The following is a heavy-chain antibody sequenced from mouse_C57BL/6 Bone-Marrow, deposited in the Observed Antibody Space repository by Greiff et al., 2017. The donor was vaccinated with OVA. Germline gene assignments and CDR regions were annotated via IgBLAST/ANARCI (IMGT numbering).Heavy chain of an antibody. Sequence: QVQLQQSGAELVKPGASVKMSCKASGYTFTSYWITWVKQRPGQGLEWIGDIYPGSGSTNYNEKFKSKATLTVDTSSSTAYMQLSSLTSEDSAVYYCAAIYCYGSSFDYWGQGTTLTVSS. CDR1: GYTFTSYW. CDR2: IYPGSGST. D-gene: IGHD1-1*01. V-gene: IGHV1-55*01. CDR3: AAIYCYGSSFDY. J-gene: IGHJ2*01.